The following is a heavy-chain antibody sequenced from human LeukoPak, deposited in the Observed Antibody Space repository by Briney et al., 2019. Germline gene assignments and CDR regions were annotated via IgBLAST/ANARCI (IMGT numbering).Heavy chain of an antibody. CDR1: GFTFTDAW. V-gene: IGHV3-48*02. CDR3: ARVLLTSGWFKLKPPDYYYGMDV. CDR2: ISSSSSTI. J-gene: IGHJ6*02. Sequence: PGGSLRLSCAASGFTFTDAWMSWVRQAPGKGLEWVSYISSSSSTIYYADSVKGRFTISRDNAKNSLYLQMNSLRDEDTAVYYCARVLLTSGWFKLKPPDYYYGMDVWGQGTTVTVSS. D-gene: IGHD6-19*01.